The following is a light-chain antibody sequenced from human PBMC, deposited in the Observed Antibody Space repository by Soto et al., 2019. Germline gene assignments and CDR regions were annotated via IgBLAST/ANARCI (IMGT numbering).Light chain of an antibody. CDR1: QSVSSN. V-gene: IGKV3-15*01. CDR3: QQYNNWPPMA. J-gene: IGKJ1*01. CDR2: GAS. Sequence: EIGMTQSPATLSVSPGDRATLSCRASQSVSSNLAWYQQNPGQAPRLLIYGASPRATGIPARFSGSGSGTEFTLTLSSLQSEDFAVYNCQQYNNWPPMAFGQGTKVEIK.